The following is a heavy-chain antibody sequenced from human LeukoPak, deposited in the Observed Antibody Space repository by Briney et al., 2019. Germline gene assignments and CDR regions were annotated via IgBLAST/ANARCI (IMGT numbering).Heavy chain of an antibody. Sequence: GGSLRLPCAASGFTFSSFAMHWVRQAPGKGLEYVSAISNNGGRTFYANSVKGRFTIYRDNSKNTLSLQMGSLRAEDMAVYYCARPQSTNSAAVYFDYWGQGTLVTVSS. J-gene: IGHJ4*02. V-gene: IGHV3-64*01. CDR2: ISNNGGRT. D-gene: IGHD2-8*01. CDR3: ARPQSTNSAAVYFDY. CDR1: GFTFSSFA.